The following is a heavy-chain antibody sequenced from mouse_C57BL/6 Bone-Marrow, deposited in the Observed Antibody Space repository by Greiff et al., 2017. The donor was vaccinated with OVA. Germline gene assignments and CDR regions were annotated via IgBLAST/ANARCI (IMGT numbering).Heavy chain of an antibody. CDR3: ARSITTVVATRGY. J-gene: IGHJ2*01. Sequence: VQLQQPGAELVKPGASVKMSCKASGYTFTSYWITWVKQRPGQGLEWIGDIYPGSGSTNYNEKFKSKATLTVDTSSSTAYMQLSSLTSEDSAVYYCARSITTVVATRGYWGQGTTLTVSS. D-gene: IGHD1-1*01. CDR1: GYTFTSYW. V-gene: IGHV1-55*01. CDR2: IYPGSGST.